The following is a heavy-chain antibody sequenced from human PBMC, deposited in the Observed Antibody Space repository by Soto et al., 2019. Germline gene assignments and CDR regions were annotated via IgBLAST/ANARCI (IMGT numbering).Heavy chain of an antibody. CDR1: GYTFTSYG. CDR2: INPNSGGT. J-gene: IGHJ5*02. Sequence: ASVKGSCKASGYTFTSYGISWVRQAPGQGLEWMGWINPNSGGTNYAQKFQGWVTMTRDTSISTAYMELSRLRSDDTAVYYCARGKNWFDPWGQGTLVTVSS. V-gene: IGHV1-2*04. CDR3: ARGKNWFDP.